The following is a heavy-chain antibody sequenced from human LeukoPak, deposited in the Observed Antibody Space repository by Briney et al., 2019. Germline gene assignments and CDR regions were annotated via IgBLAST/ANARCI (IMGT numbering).Heavy chain of an antibody. D-gene: IGHD3-10*01. CDR1: GGSISSGDYY. CDR3: ARVPITMVRGFYYYYMDV. Sequence: PSETLSLTCTVSGGSISSGDYYWSWIRQPPGKGLEWIGYIYYSGSTYYNPSLKSRVTISVDTSKNQFSLKLSSVTAADTAVYYCARVPITMVRGFYYYYMDVWGKGTAVTVSS. V-gene: IGHV4-30-4*02. CDR2: IYYSGST. J-gene: IGHJ6*03.